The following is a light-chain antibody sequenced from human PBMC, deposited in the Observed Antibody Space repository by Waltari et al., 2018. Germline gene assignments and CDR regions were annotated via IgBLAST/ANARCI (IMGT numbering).Light chain of an antibody. CDR2: GAS. V-gene: IGKV3-20*01. J-gene: IGKJ1*01. Sequence: EIVLTQSPGTLSLSPGETAALSCRASQSVSSNFLAWYQQKPGQAPRLLIFGASTRATGIPDRFSGSGSETDFTLTVSRLEPEDFAVYYCQQYGSSPQAFGQGTKVEI. CDR1: QSVSSNF. CDR3: QQYGSSPQA.